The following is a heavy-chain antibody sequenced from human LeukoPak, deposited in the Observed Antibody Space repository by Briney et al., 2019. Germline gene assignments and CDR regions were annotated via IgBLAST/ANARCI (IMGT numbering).Heavy chain of an antibody. CDR3: ARDRPGYCSGGSCYEGYYFDY. V-gene: IGHV4-4*07. CDR2: IHTSGST. CDR1: GGSISSYY. J-gene: IGHJ4*02. D-gene: IGHD2-15*01. Sequence: PSETLSLTCTVSGGSISSYYWSWIRQPAGKGLEWIGRIHTSGSTNYNPSLKSRVTLSVDTSKNQFSLKLSSVTAADTAVYYCARDRPGYCSGGSCYEGYYFDYWGQGTLATISS.